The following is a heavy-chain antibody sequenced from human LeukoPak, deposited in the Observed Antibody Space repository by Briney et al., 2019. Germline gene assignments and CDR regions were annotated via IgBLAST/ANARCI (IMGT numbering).Heavy chain of an antibody. D-gene: IGHD3-22*01. CDR2: IYYSGST. CDR3: ARDRIDSSGRAAVFDY. V-gene: IGHV4-59*12. Sequence: PSETLSLTCTVSGGSISSYYWSWIRQPPGKGLEWIGYIYYSGSTYYNPSLKSRVTISVDTSKNQFSLKLSSVTAADTAVYYCARDRIDSSGRAAVFDYWGQGTLVTVSS. CDR1: GGSISSYY. J-gene: IGHJ4*02.